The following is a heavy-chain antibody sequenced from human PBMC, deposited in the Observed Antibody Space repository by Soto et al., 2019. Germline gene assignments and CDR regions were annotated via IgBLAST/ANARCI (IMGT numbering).Heavy chain of an antibody. CDR1: GLTFSNHA. D-gene: IGHD2-8*01. CDR2: IAPIGYST. Sequence: EVQLLESGGGLVQPGGSLRLSCAVSGLTFSNHAMSWDRQAPGKGLEWVSTIAPIGYSTHYAGSVEGRFTISRDDSKSTLDLQMNSLRADDTAVYYCVSWVSPHFDYWGQGTLVSVSS. CDR3: VSWVSPHFDY. J-gene: IGHJ4*02. V-gene: IGHV3-23*01.